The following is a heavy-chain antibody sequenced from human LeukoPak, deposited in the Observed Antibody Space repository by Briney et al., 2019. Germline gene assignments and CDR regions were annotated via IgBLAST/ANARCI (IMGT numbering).Heavy chain of an antibody. Sequence: SETLSLTCTVSGGSISSYYWSWIRQPPGKGLEWIGNIFYSGSTNYNPSLKSRVTISLDTSKNQFSLKLTSVSAADTAVYYCAREGGSYYHWFDPWGQGTLVTVSS. J-gene: IGHJ5*02. CDR1: GGSISSYY. CDR2: IFYSGST. D-gene: IGHD1-26*01. CDR3: AREGGSYYHWFDP. V-gene: IGHV4-59*01.